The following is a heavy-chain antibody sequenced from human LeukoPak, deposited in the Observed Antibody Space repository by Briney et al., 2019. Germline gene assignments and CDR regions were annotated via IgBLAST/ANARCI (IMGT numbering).Heavy chain of an antibody. Sequence: SVKVSCKASGGTFSSYAISWVRQAPGQGLEWMGRIIPILGIANYAQKFQGRVTITADKSTSTAYMELSSLRSEDTAVYYCARGKRGSVRSLPYWGQGTLVTVSS. CDR2: IIPILGIA. V-gene: IGHV1-69*04. CDR3: ARGKRGSVRSLPY. J-gene: IGHJ4*02. D-gene: IGHD4-4*01. CDR1: GGTFSSYA.